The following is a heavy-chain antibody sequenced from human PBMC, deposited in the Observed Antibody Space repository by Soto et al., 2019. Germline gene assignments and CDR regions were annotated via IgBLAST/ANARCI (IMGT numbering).Heavy chain of an antibody. D-gene: IGHD6-13*01. CDR1: GFTFSGSA. J-gene: IGHJ4*02. V-gene: IGHV3-73*01. CDR2: IRGKANGYAT. CDR3: TRLAEIAPAGLDY. Sequence: GGSLRLSCAASGFTFSGSAIHWVRQASGKGLEWVGRIRGKANGYATAFAASVKGRFTISRDDSKNTAYLQMNSLKTEDTAVYYCTRLAEIAPAGLDYWGQGTLVTVSS.